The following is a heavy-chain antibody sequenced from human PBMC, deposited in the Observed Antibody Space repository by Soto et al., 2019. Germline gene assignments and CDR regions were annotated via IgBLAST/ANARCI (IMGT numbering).Heavy chain of an antibody. D-gene: IGHD2-15*01. J-gene: IGHJ6*02. CDR2: ISAYNGNT. Sequence: ASVKVSCKASGYTFTRYGISWVRQAPGQGLGWMGWISAYNGNTKYAQNLKGRVTMTTGTSTTTAYMELRSLTSDDTAVYYCAREGFCSGGSCALCSHDYFGMDVWGQGTTVTVSS. CDR1: GYTFTRYG. V-gene: IGHV1-18*01. CDR3: AREGFCSGGSCALCSHDYFGMDV.